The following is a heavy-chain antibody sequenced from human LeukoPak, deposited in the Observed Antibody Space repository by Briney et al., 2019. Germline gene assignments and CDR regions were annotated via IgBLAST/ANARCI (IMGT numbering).Heavy chain of an antibody. CDR3: ARAYPSFHYFDY. J-gene: IGHJ4*02. V-gene: IGHV1-46*01. CDR2: INPSGGST. D-gene: IGHD2/OR15-2a*01. Sequence: GASVKVSCKASGYTFTSYYMHWVRQAPGQGLEWMGIINPSGGSTSFAQKFQGRVTMTRDTSTSTVYMELSSLRSEDTAVYYCARAYPSFHYFDYWGQGTLVTVSS. CDR1: GYTFTSYY.